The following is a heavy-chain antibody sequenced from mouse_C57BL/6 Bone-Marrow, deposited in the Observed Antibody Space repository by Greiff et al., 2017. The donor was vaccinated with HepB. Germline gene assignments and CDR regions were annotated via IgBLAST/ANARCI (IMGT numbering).Heavy chain of an antibody. CDR2: IDPSDSYT. V-gene: IGHV1-59*01. CDR1: GYTFTSYW. D-gene: IGHD1-1*01. J-gene: IGHJ2*01. Sequence: VQLQQPGAELVRPGTSVKLSCKASGYTFTSYWMHWVKQRPGQGLEWIGVIDPSDSYTNYNQKFKGKATLTVDTSSSTAYMQLSSLTSEDSAVYYCARWDYYEGYWGQGTTLTVSS. CDR3: ARWDYYEGY.